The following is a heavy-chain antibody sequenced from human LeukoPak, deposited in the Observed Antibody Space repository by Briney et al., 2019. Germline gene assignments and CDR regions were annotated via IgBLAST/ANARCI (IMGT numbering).Heavy chain of an antibody. J-gene: IGHJ4*02. CDR3: ARTIRKDSSGRYFDY. CDR1: GGSFRGYS. D-gene: IGHD6-19*01. V-gene: IGHV4-59*08. CDR2: IYYSGST. Sequence: SETLCLTCAVYGGSFRGYSWSWIRQPPGKGLEWIGYIYYSGSTNYNPSLKSRVTISVDTSKNQFSLKLSSVTAADTAVYYCARTIRKDSSGRYFDYWGQGTLVTVSS.